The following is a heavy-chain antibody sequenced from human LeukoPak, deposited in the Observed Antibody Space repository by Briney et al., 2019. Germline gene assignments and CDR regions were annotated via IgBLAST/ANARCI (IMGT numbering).Heavy chain of an antibody. D-gene: IGHD2-2*01. CDR2: IYYRGST. V-gene: IGHV4-30-4*01. J-gene: IGHJ4*02. Sequence: SETLSLTCTVSGGSISSGDYYWRWIRQPPGKGLEWIGYIYYRGSTYYNPSLKSRVTISVDTSKNQFSLKLSSVTAADTAVYYCARVVPAALLYYFDYWGQGTLVTVSS. CDR1: GGSISSGDYY. CDR3: ARVVPAALLYYFDY.